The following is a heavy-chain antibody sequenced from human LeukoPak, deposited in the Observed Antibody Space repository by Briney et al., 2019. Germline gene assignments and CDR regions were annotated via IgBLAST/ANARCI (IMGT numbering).Heavy chain of an antibody. CDR2: IYYSGST. CDR1: GGSISSYY. D-gene: IGHD3-22*01. J-gene: IGHJ4*02. CDR3: ARDNISYDSSGYHDY. Sequence: SETLSLTCTVSGGSISSYYWSWIRQPPGKGLEWIGYIYYSGSTNYNPSLKSRVTISVDTSKNQFSLKLSSVTAADTAVYYCARDNISYDSSGYHDYWGQGTLATVSS. V-gene: IGHV4-59*01.